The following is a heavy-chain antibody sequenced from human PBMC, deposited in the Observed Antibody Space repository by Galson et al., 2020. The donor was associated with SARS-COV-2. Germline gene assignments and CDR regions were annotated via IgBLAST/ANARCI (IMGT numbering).Heavy chain of an antibody. CDR1: GYTFTGYY. Sequence: SVKVSCKASGYTFTGYYMHWVRQAPGQGLEWMGWINPNSGGTNYAQKFQGRVTMTRDTSISTAYMELSRLRSDDTAVYYCARWGDTAMVSPGDYWGQGTLVTVSS. CDR3: ARWGDTAMVSPGDY. CDR2: INPNSGGT. V-gene: IGHV1-2*02. D-gene: IGHD5-18*01. J-gene: IGHJ4*02.